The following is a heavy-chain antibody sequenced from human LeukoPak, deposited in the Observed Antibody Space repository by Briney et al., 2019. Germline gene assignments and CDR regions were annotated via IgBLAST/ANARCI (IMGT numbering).Heavy chain of an antibody. D-gene: IGHD3-3*01. CDR1: GDSISNNNYY. CDR3: ARSRFWSDLIGYFDY. J-gene: IGHJ4*02. Sequence: SETLSLTCTVSGDSISNNNYYWGWIRQPPGKGLEWIGSIYYSGSTYYNPSLKSRVTISVDTSKNQFSLKLSSVTAADTAVYYCARSRFWSDLIGYFDYWGQGTLVTVSS. CDR2: IYYSGST. V-gene: IGHV4-39*07.